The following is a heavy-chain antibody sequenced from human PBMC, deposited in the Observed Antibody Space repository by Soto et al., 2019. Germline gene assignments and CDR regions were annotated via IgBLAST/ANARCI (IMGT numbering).Heavy chain of an antibody. J-gene: IGHJ3*02. D-gene: IGHD5-12*01. CDR1: GFTFSSYG. V-gene: IGHV3-33*01. Sequence: GGSLRLSCAASGFTFSSYGMHWVRQAPGKGLEWVAVIWYDGSNKYYADSVKGRFTISRDNSKNTLYLQMNSLRAEDTAVYYCARTEDGDGYNYLAFDIWGQGTMVTVSS. CDR3: ARTEDGDGYNYLAFDI. CDR2: IWYDGSNK.